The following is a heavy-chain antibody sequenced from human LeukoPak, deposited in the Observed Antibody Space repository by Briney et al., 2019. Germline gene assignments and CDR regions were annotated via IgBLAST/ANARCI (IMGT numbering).Heavy chain of an antibody. CDR1: GDSVSSNSAA. CDR2: TYYRSKWYN. CDR3: ARAPEYYDSSGLDY. D-gene: IGHD3-22*01. Sequence: SQTLSLTCAISGDSVSSNSAAWNWIRQSPSRGLEWLGRTYYRSKWYNDYAVSVKSRITISPDTSKNQFSLQLNSVTPEDTAMYYCARAPEYYDSSGLDYWGQGTLVTVSS. V-gene: IGHV6-1*01. J-gene: IGHJ4*02.